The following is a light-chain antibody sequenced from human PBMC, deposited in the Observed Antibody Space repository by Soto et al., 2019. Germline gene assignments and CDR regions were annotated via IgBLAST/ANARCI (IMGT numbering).Light chain of an antibody. CDR3: CSFAGRSTYV. Sequence: QSALTQPASVSGSPGQSITISCTGTSSDVGSYNLVSWYQQYPGKAPKLMIYEGSKRPSGVSNRFSGYKSGNTASLTISGLQAEDEAAYYCCSFAGRSTYVFGTGTKLTVL. V-gene: IGLV2-23*01. J-gene: IGLJ1*01. CDR1: SSDVGSYNL. CDR2: EGS.